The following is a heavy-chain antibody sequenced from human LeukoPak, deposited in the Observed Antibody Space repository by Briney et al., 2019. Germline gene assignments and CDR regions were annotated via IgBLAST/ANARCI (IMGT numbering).Heavy chain of an antibody. CDR1: GGSFSGYY. CDR3: ARGLPRIVAPFWTDY. CDR2: INHSGST. V-gene: IGHV4-34*01. Sequence: SETLSLTCAVYGGSFSGYYWSWIRQPPGKGLEWIGGINHSGSTNYNPSLKSRVTISVDTSKNQFSLKLSSVTAADTAVYYCARGLPRIVAPFWTDYWGQGTLVTISS. D-gene: IGHD3/OR15-3a*01. J-gene: IGHJ4*02.